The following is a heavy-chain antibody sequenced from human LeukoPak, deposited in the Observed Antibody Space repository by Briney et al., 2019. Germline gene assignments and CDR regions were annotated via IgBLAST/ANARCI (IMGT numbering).Heavy chain of an antibody. J-gene: IGHJ4*02. CDR2: INSDGSTT. CDR1: GFTFSSYE. D-gene: IGHD4-17*01. V-gene: IGHV3-74*01. Sequence: GGSLRLSCAASGFTFSSYEMNWVRQAPGKGLVWVSRINSDGSTTSYADSVKGRFTISRDNAKNMLFLQMNSLRAEDTAVYYCASDGEGKWGQGTLVTVSS. CDR3: ASDGEGK.